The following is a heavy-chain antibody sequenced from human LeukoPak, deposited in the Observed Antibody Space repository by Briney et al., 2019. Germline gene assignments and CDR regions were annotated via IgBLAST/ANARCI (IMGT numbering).Heavy chain of an antibody. CDR3: ARRVLESSIISERNWLDP. Sequence: GSLRLSCAASGFTFSNYAMSWVRQPPGKGLEWVASMSYSGNTNYNPSLESRVTISLDTSNNQFSLKLSSVTAADTAVYFCARRVLESSIISERNWLDPWGQGTLVTVSS. CDR1: GFTFSNYA. D-gene: IGHD3-3*02. J-gene: IGHJ5*02. CDR2: MSYSGNT. V-gene: IGHV4-59*08.